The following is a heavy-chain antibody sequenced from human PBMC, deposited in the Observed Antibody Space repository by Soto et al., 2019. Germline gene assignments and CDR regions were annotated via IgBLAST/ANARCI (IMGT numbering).Heavy chain of an antibody. Sequence: SETLSLTCAVSGGSISSSNWWSWVRQPPGKGLEWIGEIYHSGSTNYNPSLKSRVTISVDKSKNQFSLKLSSVTAADKAVYYCARFYKAYDWGYYFDYWGQGTLVTVSS. CDR2: IYHSGST. V-gene: IGHV4-4*02. CDR3: ARFYKAYDWGYYFDY. D-gene: IGHD3-16*01. J-gene: IGHJ4*02. CDR1: GGSISSSNW.